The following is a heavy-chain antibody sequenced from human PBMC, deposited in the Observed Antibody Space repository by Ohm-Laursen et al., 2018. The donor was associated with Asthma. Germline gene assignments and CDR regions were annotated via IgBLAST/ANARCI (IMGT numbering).Heavy chain of an antibody. Sequence: SETLSLTCSVYGGSFSGYYWSWIRQPPGKGLEWIGEINHSGSTNYNPSLKSRVTISVDTSKNQFSLKLGSVTAADTDVYYCARAPDSYDFWTGVVWFDPWGQGTLVTVSS. CDR2: INHSGST. J-gene: IGHJ5*02. D-gene: IGHD3-3*01. V-gene: IGHV4-34*01. CDR3: ARAPDSYDFWTGVVWFDP. CDR1: GGSFSGYY.